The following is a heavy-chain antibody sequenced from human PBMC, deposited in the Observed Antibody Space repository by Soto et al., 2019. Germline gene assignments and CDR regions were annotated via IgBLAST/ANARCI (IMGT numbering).Heavy chain of an antibody. D-gene: IGHD2-21*02. V-gene: IGHV4-31*03. J-gene: IGHJ4*02. CDR1: DCAIRSGAYF. CDR3: GRVLLTSSTHLGR. CDR2: IYYTGIT. Sequence: PSGAQSLPCTVSDCAIRSGAYFWSWVRQRPGEGLGWIGNIYYTGITYYNRSLKSRVAISVDTSKNHFSLTLTSLTAADTAIYYCGRVLLTSSTHLGRRGQGTLVTVSS.